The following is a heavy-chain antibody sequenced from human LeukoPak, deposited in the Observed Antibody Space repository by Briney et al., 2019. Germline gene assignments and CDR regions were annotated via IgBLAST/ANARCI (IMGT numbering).Heavy chain of an antibody. CDR3: ARRLVIRGDYYGSGSSPRRYYYMDV. D-gene: IGHD3-10*01. J-gene: IGHJ6*03. Sequence: SETLSLTCTVSGGSISSYYWSWIRQPPGKGLEWIGYIYYSGSTNYNPSLKSRVTISVDTSKNQFSLKLSSVTAADTAVYYCARRLVIRGDYYGSGSSPRRYYYMDVWGKGTTVTISS. V-gene: IGHV4-59*12. CDR1: GGSISSYY. CDR2: IYYSGST.